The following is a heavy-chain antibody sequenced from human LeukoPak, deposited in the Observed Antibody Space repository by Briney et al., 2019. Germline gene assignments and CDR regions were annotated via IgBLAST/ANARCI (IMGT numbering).Heavy chain of an antibody. CDR2: LSYDGSNK. V-gene: IGHV3-30-3*01. CDR3: ARAIKKEMVRGVITMGD. J-gene: IGHJ4*02. Sequence: GGSLRLSCAASGFTFSSFDMHWVRQAPGKGLEWVAVLSYDGSNKYYADSVKGRFTISRDNSKNTLYLQMNSLRAEDTAVYYCARAIKKEMVRGVITMGDWGQGTLVTVSS. D-gene: IGHD3-10*01. CDR1: GFTFSSFD.